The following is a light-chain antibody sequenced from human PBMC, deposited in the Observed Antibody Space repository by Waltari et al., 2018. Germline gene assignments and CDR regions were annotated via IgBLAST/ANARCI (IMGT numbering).Light chain of an antibody. J-gene: IGLJ3*02. Sequence: QSVLTQPPSVSGAPGQRVTISCTGSSSNIGAGYDVHWYQQLPGTAPKLLIYGNSKRPLGVPDRFSGSKSGSSASLAITGLQAEDEADYYCQSYDSSLSGPVFGGGTKLTVL. CDR1: SSNIGAGYD. CDR3: QSYDSSLSGPV. V-gene: IGLV1-40*01. CDR2: GNS.